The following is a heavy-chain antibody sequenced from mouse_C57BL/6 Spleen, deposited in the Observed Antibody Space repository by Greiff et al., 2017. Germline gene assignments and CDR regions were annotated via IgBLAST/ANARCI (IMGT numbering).Heavy chain of an antibody. CDR1: GYTFTSYW. Sequence: QVQLQQPGAELVKPGASVKLSCKASGYTFTSYWMHWVKQRPGQGLEWIGMIHPNSGSTNYNEKFKSKATLTVDKSSSTAYMQLNSLTAEDSAGYYCARRGDYGYDRGWYFDYWGQGTTLTVSS. V-gene: IGHV1-64*01. J-gene: IGHJ2*01. D-gene: IGHD2-2*01. CDR3: ARRGDYGYDRGWYFDY. CDR2: IHPNSGST.